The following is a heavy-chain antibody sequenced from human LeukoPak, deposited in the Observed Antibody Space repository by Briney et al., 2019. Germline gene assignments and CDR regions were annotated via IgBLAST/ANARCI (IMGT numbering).Heavy chain of an antibody. J-gene: IGHJ3*02. CDR2: INHSGST. V-gene: IGHV4-34*01. D-gene: IGHD3-3*01. CDR3: ARSHHDFWSGYPAFDI. CDR1: GGSFSGYY. Sequence: SETLSLTCAVYGGSFSGYYWSWIRQPPGKGLEWIGEINHSGSTNYNPSLKSRVTISVDTSKNQFSLKLSSVTAADTAVYYCARSHHDFWSGYPAFDIWGQGTMVTVSS.